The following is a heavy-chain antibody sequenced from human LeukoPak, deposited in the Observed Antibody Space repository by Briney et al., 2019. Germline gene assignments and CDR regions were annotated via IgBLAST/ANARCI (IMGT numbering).Heavy chain of an antibody. CDR2: IHHSGST. J-gene: IGHJ6*03. V-gene: IGHV4-59*01. D-gene: IGHD5-18*01. CDR3: ARVASVSSYGSSFRRYYYMDV. CDR1: GGSISPYF. Sequence: SETLSLTCTVSGGSISPYFWSWIRQPPGKGLEWTGYIHHSGSTNYNPSLKSRVTILVDTTKNQFSPKLSSVTAADTAVYYCARVASVSSYGSSFRRYYYMDVWGKGTTVTVSS.